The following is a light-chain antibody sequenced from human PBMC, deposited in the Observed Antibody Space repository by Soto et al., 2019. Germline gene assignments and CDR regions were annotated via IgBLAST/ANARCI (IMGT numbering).Light chain of an antibody. J-gene: IGLJ2*01. CDR1: SSDVGGYNY. Sequence: QSALTQPADVSGSHGQSITISCTGTSSDVGGYNYVSWYQQHPGKAPKLMIYDVSNRPSGVSNRFSGSKSGNTASLTISGLQAEDEADYYCSSYTSSNTVVFGGGTKLTVL. CDR2: DVS. CDR3: SSYTSSNTVV. V-gene: IGLV2-14*01.